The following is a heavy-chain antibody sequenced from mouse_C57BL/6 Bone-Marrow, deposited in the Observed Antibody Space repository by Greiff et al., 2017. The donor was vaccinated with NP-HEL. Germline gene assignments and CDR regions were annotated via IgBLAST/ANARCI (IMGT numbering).Heavy chain of an antibody. J-gene: IGHJ2*01. Sequence: QVHVKQSGAELARPGASVKMSCKASGFTFTSYTMHWVKQRPGQGLEWIGYINPSSGNTKYNQQFKDKATLTAYKSSSTAYMQLSSLTSEDSAVYYCALYYDYDYFDYWGQGTTLTVSS. CDR2: INPSSGNT. CDR1: GFTFTSYT. CDR3: ALYYDYDYFDY. D-gene: IGHD2-4*01. V-gene: IGHV1-4*01.